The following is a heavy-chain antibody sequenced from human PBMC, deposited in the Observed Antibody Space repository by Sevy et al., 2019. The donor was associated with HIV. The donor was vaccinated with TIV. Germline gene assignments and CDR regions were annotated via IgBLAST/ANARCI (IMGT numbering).Heavy chain of an antibody. CDR2: VSGNSGAI. CDR1: GFTFSSYN. V-gene: IGHV3-48*01. J-gene: IGHJ4*02. D-gene: IGHD3-10*01. CDR3: AGDMGGSYTPLDY. Sequence: GGSLRLSCAASGFTFSSYNMNWVRQAPEKGLEWISFVSGNSGAINYADSVKGRFTISRDNAKNSLYFQMNSLRVDDTAVYYCAGDMGGSYTPLDYWGQGTLVTVSS.